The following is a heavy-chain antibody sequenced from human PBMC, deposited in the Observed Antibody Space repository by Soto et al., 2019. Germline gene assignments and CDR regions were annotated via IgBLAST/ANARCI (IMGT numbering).Heavy chain of an antibody. Sequence: EVQLLESGGGLVQPGGSLRLSCAASGFTFSSYAMRWVRQAPVKGLEWVSAISGSGDSTYYADSVKGRFTISRDNSKNTRYLQMNRLRAEDTAVYYCASRGSGSYYDYWGQGTLVTVSS. CDR3: ASRGSGSYYDY. D-gene: IGHD1-26*01. V-gene: IGHV3-23*01. CDR2: ISGSGDST. CDR1: GFTFSSYA. J-gene: IGHJ4*02.